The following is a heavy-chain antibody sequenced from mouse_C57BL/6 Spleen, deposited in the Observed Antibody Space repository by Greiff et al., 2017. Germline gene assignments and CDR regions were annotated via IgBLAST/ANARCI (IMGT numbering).Heavy chain of an antibody. Sequence: QVQLQQPGAELVRPGTSVKLSCKASGYTFTSYWLHWVKQRPGQGLEWIGVIDPSDSYTNYNQKFKGKATLTVDTSSSTAYMQLSSLTSEDSAVYYCARERGSSGGFAYWGQGTLVTVSA. V-gene: IGHV1-59*01. CDR3: ARERGSSGGFAY. CDR1: GYTFTSYW. CDR2: IDPSDSYT. J-gene: IGHJ3*01. D-gene: IGHD3-2*02.